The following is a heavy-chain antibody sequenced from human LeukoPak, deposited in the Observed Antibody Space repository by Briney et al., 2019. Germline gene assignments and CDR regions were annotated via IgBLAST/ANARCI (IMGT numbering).Heavy chain of an antibody. D-gene: IGHD3-3*01. J-gene: IGHJ6*03. Sequence: SETLSLTCTVSGGSISSSSYSWGWIRQPPGKGLEWMGRIYYSRSTYYNPSLKSRVTISVDTSKNQSSLKLSSVTAADTAVYYCASPYYDFWSGHQNFYYYYMDVWGKGTTVTVSS. V-gene: IGHV4-39*01. CDR2: IYYSRST. CDR1: GGSISSSSYS. CDR3: ASPYYDFWSGHQNFYYYYMDV.